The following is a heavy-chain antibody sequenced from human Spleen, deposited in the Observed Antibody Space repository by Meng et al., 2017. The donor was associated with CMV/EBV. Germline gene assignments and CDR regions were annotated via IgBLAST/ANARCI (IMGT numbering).Heavy chain of an antibody. V-gene: IGHV4-34*01. D-gene: IGHD6-13*01. J-gene: IGHJ5*02. CDR2: INHSERT. CDR1: GGCISGDP. Sequence: QSLTCDVDGGCISGDPWDWRRQTPGEGREWIGEINHSERTNYNPSLKRRVTMSIDTSKNQFSLKMTSATAADTAVYYCSRSAAADESWGQGTLVTVSS. CDR3: SRSAAADES.